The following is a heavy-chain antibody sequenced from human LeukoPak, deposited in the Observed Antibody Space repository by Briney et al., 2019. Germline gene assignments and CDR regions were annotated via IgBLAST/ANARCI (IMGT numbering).Heavy chain of an antibody. V-gene: IGHV1-18*01. CDR2: ISAYNGNT. CDR3: ARDGHCTNGVCHYNGMDV. D-gene: IGHD2-8*01. J-gene: IGHJ6*02. Sequence: ASVNVSCKASGYTFTSYGISWVRQAPGQGLEWMGWISAYNGNTNYAQKLQGRVTMTTDTSTSTAYMELRSLRSDDTAVYYCARDGHCTNGVCHYNGMDVWGQGTTVTVSS. CDR1: GYTFTSYG.